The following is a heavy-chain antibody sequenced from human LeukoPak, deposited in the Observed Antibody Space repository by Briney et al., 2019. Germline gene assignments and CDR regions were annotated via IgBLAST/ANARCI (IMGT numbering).Heavy chain of an antibody. J-gene: IGHJ6*02. D-gene: IGHD6-19*01. CDR2: INHSGST. V-gene: IGHV4-34*01. Sequence: KSSETLSLTCAVYGGSFSGYYWSWIRQPPGKGLEWIGEINHSGSTNYNPSLKSRVTISVDTSKNQFSLKLSSVTAADTAVYYCARDCIAVAGKRYYYGMDVWGQGTTVTVSS. CDR1: GGSFSGYY. CDR3: ARDCIAVAGKRYYYGMDV.